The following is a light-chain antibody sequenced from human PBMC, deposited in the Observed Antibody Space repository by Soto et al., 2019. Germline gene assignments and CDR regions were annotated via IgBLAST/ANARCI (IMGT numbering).Light chain of an antibody. CDR1: SNNVGGYNY. V-gene: IGLV2-11*01. J-gene: IGLJ3*02. CDR2: DIT. Sequence: QSALTQPRSVSGSPGQSVTISCTGASNNVGGYNYVSWYQHHPGKVPQLIIYDITKRPSGVPDRFSGSKSGNTASLTISGLQVEDEADYYCQSYDSSLSGWVFGGGTKLTVL. CDR3: QSYDSSLSGWV.